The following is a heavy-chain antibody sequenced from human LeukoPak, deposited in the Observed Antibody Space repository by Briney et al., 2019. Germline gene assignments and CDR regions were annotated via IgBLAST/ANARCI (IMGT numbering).Heavy chain of an antibody. CDR1: GFTVSSHY. CDR3: AREDTGDLAFDY. V-gene: IGHV3-66*02. CDR2: IYRDGKT. Sequence: GGSLRLSCAASGFTVSSHYMTWVRQAPGRGLEWVSVIYRDGKTYYADSVKGRFTISRDNSKNTLYLQMNSLKTEDTAVYYCAREDTGDLAFDYWGQGTLVTVS. J-gene: IGHJ4*02. D-gene: IGHD1-1*01.